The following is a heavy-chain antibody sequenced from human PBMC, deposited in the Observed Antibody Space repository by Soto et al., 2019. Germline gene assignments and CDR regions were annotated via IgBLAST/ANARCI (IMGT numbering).Heavy chain of an antibody. CDR2: IYPGDSDT. CDR3: ARSDTAMEIFDY. D-gene: IGHD5-18*01. J-gene: IGHJ4*02. Sequence: SCRVSGCNSTSYWSGWMSKKPGKGLEWMGIIYPGDSDTRYSPSFQGRVTISADKSISTAYLQWSSLKASDTAMYYCARSDTAMEIFDYWGQGTLVTVSS. CDR1: GCNSTSYW. V-gene: IGHV5-51*01.